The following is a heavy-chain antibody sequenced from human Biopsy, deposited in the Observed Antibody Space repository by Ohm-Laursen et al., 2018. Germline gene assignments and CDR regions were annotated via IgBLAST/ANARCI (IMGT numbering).Heavy chain of an antibody. CDR2: INPDGSVK. V-gene: IGHV3-7*01. CDR3: ASSGSGSFMKV. J-gene: IGHJ6*02. Sequence: SLRLSCTASGSMFSASWMSWVRQAPGKGLEWVANINPDGSVKYFADSVKGRFTISRDNAENSMYLQMSSLTVDDTAVYYCASSGSGSFMKVWGQGATVTVSS. D-gene: IGHD3-10*01. CDR1: GSMFSASW.